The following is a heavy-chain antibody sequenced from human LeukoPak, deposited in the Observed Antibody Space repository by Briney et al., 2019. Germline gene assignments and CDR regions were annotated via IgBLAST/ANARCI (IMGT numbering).Heavy chain of an antibody. CDR1: GFTFSSYS. D-gene: IGHD4-23*01. CDR2: ISSSSTI. V-gene: IGHV3-48*04. Sequence: PGGSLRLSCAASGFTFSSYSMNWVRQAPGKGLEWVSYISSSSTIYYADSVKGRFTISRDNAKNSLYLQMNSLRAEDTAVYYCARAYGGNSEAFDIWGQGTMVTVSS. J-gene: IGHJ3*02. CDR3: ARAYGGNSEAFDI.